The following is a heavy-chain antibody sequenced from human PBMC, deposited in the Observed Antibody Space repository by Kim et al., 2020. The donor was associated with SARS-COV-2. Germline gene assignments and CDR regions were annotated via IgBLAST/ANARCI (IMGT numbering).Heavy chain of an antibody. V-gene: IGHV3-7*03. Sequence: GGSLRLSCAASGFTFSSYWMSWVRQAPGKGLEWVANIKQDGSEKYYVDSVKGRFTISRDNAKNSLYLQMNSLRAEDTAVYYCARELLWFGELNYYGMDVWGQGTTVTVSS. CDR3: ARELLWFGELNYYGMDV. D-gene: IGHD3-10*01. CDR2: IKQDGSEK. J-gene: IGHJ6*02. CDR1: GFTFSSYW.